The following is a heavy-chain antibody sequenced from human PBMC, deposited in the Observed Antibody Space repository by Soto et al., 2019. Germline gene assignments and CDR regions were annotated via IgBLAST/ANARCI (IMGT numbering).Heavy chain of an antibody. D-gene: IGHD3-10*01. CDR2: ISGNSGSS. J-gene: IGHJ3*01. V-gene: IGHV3-9*01. CDR1: GFTFEDYS. CDR3: TKRRSARPGFDAFDL. Sequence: PGGSLRLSCVASGFTFEDYSLHWVRQVTGKGVGWVAGISGNSGSSGYADSVRGRFTVSRDNGKDCLFLQMSRLSCEDTALYYCTKRRSARPGFDAFDLWGREAMVTVSS.